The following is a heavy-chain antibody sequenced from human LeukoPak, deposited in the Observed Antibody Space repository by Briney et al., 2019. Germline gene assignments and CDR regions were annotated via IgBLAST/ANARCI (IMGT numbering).Heavy chain of an antibody. CDR2: INAGNGNT. CDR1: GYTFTSYA. V-gene: IGHV1-3*01. J-gene: IGHJ6*02. CDR3: ARGAWGCCSGGSCRHYYYYGMDV. Sequence: ASVKVSCKASGYTFTSYAMHWVRRAPGQRLEWMGWINAGNGNTKYSQKFQGRVTITRDTSASTAYMELSSLRSEDTAVYYCARGAWGCCSGGSCRHYYYYGMDVWGQGTTVTVSS. D-gene: IGHD2-15*01.